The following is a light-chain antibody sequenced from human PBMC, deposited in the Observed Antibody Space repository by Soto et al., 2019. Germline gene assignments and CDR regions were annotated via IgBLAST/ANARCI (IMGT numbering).Light chain of an antibody. CDR1: QSVSSTY. V-gene: IGKV3-20*01. CDR2: GAS. Sequence: EIVLTQSPGTLSLSPGERATLSCRAIQSVSSTYLAWYQQQPGQAPRLLIYGASNRATGIPDRFSGSGSGTDFTLTISRLEPEDFAVYYCQQYGSSSWTFGQGTKVDIK. CDR3: QQYGSSSWT. J-gene: IGKJ1*01.